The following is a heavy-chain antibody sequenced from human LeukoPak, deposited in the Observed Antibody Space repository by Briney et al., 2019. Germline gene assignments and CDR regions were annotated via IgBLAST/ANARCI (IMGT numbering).Heavy chain of an antibody. CDR3: ARQLVYSSSWYDYYYYYMDV. Sequence: PSETLSLTCTVSGGSISSSSYYWGWIRQPPGKGLEWIGSIYYSGSTYYNPSLKSRVTISVDTSKNQFSLKLSSVTAADTAVYYCARQLVYSSSWYDYYYYYMDVWGKGTTVTIS. CDR2: IYYSGST. D-gene: IGHD6-13*01. V-gene: IGHV4-39*01. J-gene: IGHJ6*03. CDR1: GGSISSSSYY.